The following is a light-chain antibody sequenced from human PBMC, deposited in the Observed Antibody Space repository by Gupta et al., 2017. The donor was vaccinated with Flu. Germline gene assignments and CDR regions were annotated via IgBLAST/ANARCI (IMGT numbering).Light chain of an antibody. J-gene: IGKJ1*01. CDR1: QSVGSD. Sequence: DIVLTQSPDFQSVTPKEKVSITCRASQSVGSDLHWYQQKPGQPPKLLIESTSRSISGVPSRFSGSGSGTDFTLTINGLEAEDAATYYCHQSSSLPQAFGQGSKVEI. CDR2: STS. V-gene: IGKV6-21*02. CDR3: HQSSSLPQA.